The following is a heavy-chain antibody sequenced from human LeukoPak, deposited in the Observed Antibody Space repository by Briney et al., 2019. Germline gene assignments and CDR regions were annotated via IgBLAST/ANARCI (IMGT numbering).Heavy chain of an antibody. CDR2: IYPGDSDT. CDR3: ARPIGYCSSTSCYLGAFDI. CDR1: GYSFTSYW. J-gene: IGHJ3*02. V-gene: IGHV5-51*01. Sequence: GESLKISCKGSGYSFTSYWIGWVRQMPGKGLEWMGIIYPGDSDTRYSPSFQGQVTISADKSISTAYLQWSSLKASDTAMYYCARPIGYCSSTSCYLGAFDIWGQGTVVSVSS. D-gene: IGHD2-2*01.